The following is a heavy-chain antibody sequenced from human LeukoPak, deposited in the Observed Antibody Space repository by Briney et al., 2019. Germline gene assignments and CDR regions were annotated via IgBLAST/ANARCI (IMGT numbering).Heavy chain of an antibody. Sequence: PGGSLRLSCAASGFTFSSYEMNWVRQAQGQGLEWVSYITSSGNTIYYADSVKGRFTISRDNAKNSLYLQMNSLSAEDTAVYYCARLTTMTTPGGPFDYWGQGTLVTVSS. D-gene: IGHD4-17*01. V-gene: IGHV3-48*03. CDR1: GFTFSSYE. J-gene: IGHJ4*02. CDR2: ITSSGNTI. CDR3: ARLTTMTTPGGPFDY.